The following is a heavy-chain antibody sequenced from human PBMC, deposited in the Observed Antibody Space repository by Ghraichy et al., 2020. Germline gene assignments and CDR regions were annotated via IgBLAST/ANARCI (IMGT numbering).Heavy chain of an antibody. Sequence: GGSLRLSCAASGFTFSNAWMSWVRQAPGKGLEWVGRIKSKTDGGTTDYAAPVKGRFTISRDDSKNPLYLQMNSLKTEDTAVYYCTTENCSSTSCWNYYYGMDGWGEGTTVTVSS. D-gene: IGHD2-2*01. CDR1: GFTFSNAW. CDR2: IKSKTDGGTT. V-gene: IGHV3-15*01. J-gene: IGHJ6*04. CDR3: TTENCSSTSCWNYYYGMDG.